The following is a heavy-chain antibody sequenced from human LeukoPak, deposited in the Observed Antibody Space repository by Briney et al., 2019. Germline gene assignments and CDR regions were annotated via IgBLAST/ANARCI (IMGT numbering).Heavy chain of an antibody. CDR2: IYYSGST. CDR1: GGSISSYY. D-gene: IGHD1-26*01. CDR3: ARARYSGKQSAFDI. Sequence: PSETLSLTCTVSGGSISSYYWSWIRQPPGKGLEWIGYIYYSGSTNYNPSLKSRVTISVDTSMNQFSLKLSSVTAADTAVYYCARARYSGKQSAFDIWGQGTMVTVSS. V-gene: IGHV4-59*01. J-gene: IGHJ3*02.